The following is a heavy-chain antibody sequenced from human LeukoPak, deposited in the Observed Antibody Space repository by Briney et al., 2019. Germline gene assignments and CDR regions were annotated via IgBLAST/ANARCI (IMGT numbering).Heavy chain of an antibody. J-gene: IGHJ4*02. CDR3: ARESHLYYYDSSGYEAD. CDR1: GFTVSSNY. Sequence: GGSLRLSCAASGFTVSSNYMSWVRQALGKGLEWVSVIYSGGSTYYADSVKGRFTISRDNSKNPLYLQMNSLRAEDTAVYYCARESHLYYYDSSGYEADWGQGTLVTLSS. V-gene: IGHV3-66*01. CDR2: IYSGGST. D-gene: IGHD3-22*01.